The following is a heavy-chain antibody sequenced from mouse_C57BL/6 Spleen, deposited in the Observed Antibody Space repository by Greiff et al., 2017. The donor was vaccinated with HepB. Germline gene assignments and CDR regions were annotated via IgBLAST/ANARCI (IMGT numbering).Heavy chain of an antibody. CDR2: IWGVGST. D-gene: IGHD1-1*01. CDR1: GFSFTSYG. V-gene: IGHV2-6*01. J-gene: IGHJ3*01. Sequence: VKLVESGPGLVAPSQSLSITCTVSGFSFTSYGVDWVRQSPGKGLEWLGVIWGVGSTNYNSALKSRLSISKDNSKSQVFLKMNSLQTDDTAMYYCASDLGSSWFAYWGQGTLVTVSA. CDR3: ASDLGSSWFAY.